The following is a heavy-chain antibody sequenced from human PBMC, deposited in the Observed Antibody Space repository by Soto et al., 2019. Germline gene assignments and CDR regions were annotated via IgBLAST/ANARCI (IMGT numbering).Heavy chain of an antibody. Sequence: GGSLRLSCAASGFTFSSYAMSWVRQAPGKGLEWVSAISGSGGSTYYADSVKGRFTISRDNSKNTLYLQMNSLRAEDTAVYYCAKIDDLLRDFDWLVHYGMDVWGKGTTVTVSS. CDR1: GFTFSSYA. CDR2: ISGSGGST. J-gene: IGHJ6*04. V-gene: IGHV3-23*01. CDR3: AKIDDLLRDFDWLVHYGMDV. D-gene: IGHD3-9*01.